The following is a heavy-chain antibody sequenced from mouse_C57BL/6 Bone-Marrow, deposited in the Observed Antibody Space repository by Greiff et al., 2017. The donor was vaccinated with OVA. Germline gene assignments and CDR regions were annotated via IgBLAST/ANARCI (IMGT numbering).Heavy chain of an antibody. V-gene: IGHV14-4*01. Sequence: VQLQQPGAELVRPGASVKLSCTASGFNIKDDYMHWVKQKPEQGLEWIGWIDPENGDTEYASKFQGKATITADTSSNTAYLQLSGVTSEDSAVYYSTTGIAYWGQGTLVTVSA. CDR1: GFNIKDDY. CDR2: IDPENGDT. CDR3: TTGIAY. J-gene: IGHJ3*01.